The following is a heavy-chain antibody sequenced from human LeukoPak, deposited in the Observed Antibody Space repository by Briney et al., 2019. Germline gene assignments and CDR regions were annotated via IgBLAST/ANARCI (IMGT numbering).Heavy chain of an antibody. CDR1: GFTFRNYD. CDR2: ISGSGDNT. D-gene: IGHD5/OR15-5a*01. V-gene: IGHV3-23*01. J-gene: IGHJ4*02. Sequence: GGSLRLSCTASGFTFRNYDMSWVRQAPGKGLEWVSGISGSGDNTYNADSVKGRFTIARDNSKNTLYLQMSSLRAEDTAVYYCARVVSVSSYYFDCWGQGTLVTVSS. CDR3: ARVVSVSSYYFDC.